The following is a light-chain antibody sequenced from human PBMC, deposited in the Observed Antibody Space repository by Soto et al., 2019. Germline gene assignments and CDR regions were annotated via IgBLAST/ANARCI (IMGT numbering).Light chain of an antibody. Sequence: DIQMTQSPSNLSASVGDRVTITCRASQSISSWLAWYQQKPGKAPKLLIYKASSLESGVPSRFSGSGSGTEFTLTISSLPPDYFATYYCQQYNTYWTFGQGTKVEIK. CDR3: QQYNTYWT. V-gene: IGKV1-5*03. J-gene: IGKJ1*01. CDR1: QSISSW. CDR2: KAS.